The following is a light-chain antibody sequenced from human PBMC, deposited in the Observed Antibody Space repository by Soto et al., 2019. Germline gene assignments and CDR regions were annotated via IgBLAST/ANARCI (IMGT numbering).Light chain of an antibody. V-gene: IGLV2-14*01. CDR2: DVT. J-gene: IGLJ1*01. CDR1: SGDVGGYNY. CDR3: SSFTSSTTLYV. Sequence: QSVLTQPASVSGSPGQSITISCTGTSGDVGGYNYVSWYQQHPGRAPKLMIYDVTNRPSGVSDRFSGSRSGNTASLTISGLQAEDAADYYCSSFTSSTTLYVFGTGTKLTVL.